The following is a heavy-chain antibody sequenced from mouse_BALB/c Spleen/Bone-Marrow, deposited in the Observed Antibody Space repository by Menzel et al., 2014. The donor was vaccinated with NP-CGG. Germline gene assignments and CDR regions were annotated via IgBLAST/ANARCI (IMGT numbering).Heavy chain of an antibody. CDR1: GFSLTGFG. CDR3: AREKYGNYYAMDY. Sequence: VQVVESEPGLVAPSQSLSITCTVSGFSLTGFGINWIRQPPGKGLEWLGMIWGDGTTDYNSALKSRLSINKDNSKSQVFLKMNSLQAGDTARYYCAREKYGNYYAMDYWGQGTSVTVSS. J-gene: IGHJ4*01. V-gene: IGHV2-6-7*01. CDR2: IWGDGTT. D-gene: IGHD2-10*02.